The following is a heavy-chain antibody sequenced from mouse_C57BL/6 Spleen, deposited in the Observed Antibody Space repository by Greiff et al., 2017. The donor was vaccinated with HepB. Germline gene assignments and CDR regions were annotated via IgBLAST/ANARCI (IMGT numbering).Heavy chain of an antibody. CDR1: GFNIKDDY. D-gene: IGHD4-1*01. V-gene: IGHV14-4*01. CDR3: TNWAWFAY. J-gene: IGHJ3*01. CDR2: IDPENGDT. Sequence: VQLQQSGAELVRPGASVKLSCTASGFNIKDDYMHWVKQRPERGLEWIGWIDPENGDTEYASKFQGKATITADTSSNTAYLQLSSLTSEDTAVYYCTNWAWFAYWGQGTLVTVSA.